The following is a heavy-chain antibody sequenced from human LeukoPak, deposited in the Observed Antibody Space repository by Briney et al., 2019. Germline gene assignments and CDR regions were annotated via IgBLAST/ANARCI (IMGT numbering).Heavy chain of an antibody. CDR1: GGSFSGYY. CDR2: INHSGST. Sequence: PSETLSLTCAVYGGSFSGYYWSWIRQPPGKGLEWIGEINHSGSTNYNPSLKSRVTISVDTSKNQFSLKLSSVTAADTAVYYCARGPTMVVRGRCWSPYYFDYWGQGTLVTVSS. V-gene: IGHV4-34*01. D-gene: IGHD3-10*01. J-gene: IGHJ4*02. CDR3: ARGPTMVVRGRCWSPYYFDY.